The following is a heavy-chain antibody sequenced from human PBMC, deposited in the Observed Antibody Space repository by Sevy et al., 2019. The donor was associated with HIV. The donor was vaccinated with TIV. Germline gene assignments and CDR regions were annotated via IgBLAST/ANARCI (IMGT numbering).Heavy chain of an antibody. CDR2: ISGSGGST. J-gene: IGHJ4*02. V-gene: IGHV3-23*01. D-gene: IGHD2-2*01. CDR3: VKSDIVAVPASCIDY. CDR1: GFTFSSYA. Sequence: GGSLRLSCAASGFTFSSYAMSWVRQAPGKGLEWVSAISGSGGSTYYADSVKGRFTISRDNSKNTLYLQMNSLRAEDTAVYYCVKSDIVAVPASCIDYWGQGTLVTVSS.